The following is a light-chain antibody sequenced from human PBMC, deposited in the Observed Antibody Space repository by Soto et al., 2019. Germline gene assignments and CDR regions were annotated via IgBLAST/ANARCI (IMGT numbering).Light chain of an antibody. J-gene: IGKJ5*01. CDR2: DAS. V-gene: IGKV1-33*01. Sequence: DIQMTQSPSSLSASVGDRVTISCQASQDISNSLNWYLQKPGKAPKILIYDASNLETGVPSMFSGSGSGTDFTFTISSLQPEDIATYYCQHCDSLPLTFGQGTRLEIK. CDR1: QDISNS. CDR3: QHCDSLPLT.